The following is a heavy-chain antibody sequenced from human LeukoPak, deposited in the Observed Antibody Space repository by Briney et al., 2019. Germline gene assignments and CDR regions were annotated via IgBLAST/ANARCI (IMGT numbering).Heavy chain of an antibody. CDR2: IYYSGST. CDR1: GGSISSYY. CDR3: ARGSSMTTGGAFDI. Sequence: SETLSLTCTVSGGSISSYYWSWIRQPPGKGLEWIGYIYYSGSTNYNPSLKSRVTISVDTSKNQFSLKLSSVTAADTAVYYCARGSSMTTGGAFDIWGQGTMVTVSS. J-gene: IGHJ3*02. D-gene: IGHD4-17*01. V-gene: IGHV4-59*01.